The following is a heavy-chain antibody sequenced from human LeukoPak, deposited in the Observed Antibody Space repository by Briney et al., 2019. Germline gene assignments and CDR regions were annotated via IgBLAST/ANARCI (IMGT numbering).Heavy chain of an antibody. CDR2: ISAYNGNT. J-gene: IGHJ4*02. CDR1: GYTFTSYG. V-gene: IGHV1-18*01. CDR3: ARDRKGQWLNEFDY. D-gene: IGHD6-19*01. Sequence: AASVKVSCKASGYTFTSYGISWVRQAPGQGLEWMGWISAYNGNTNYAQKLQGRVTMTTDTSTSTAYMELRSLRSDDTAVYYCARDRKGQWLNEFDYWGQGTLVTVSS.